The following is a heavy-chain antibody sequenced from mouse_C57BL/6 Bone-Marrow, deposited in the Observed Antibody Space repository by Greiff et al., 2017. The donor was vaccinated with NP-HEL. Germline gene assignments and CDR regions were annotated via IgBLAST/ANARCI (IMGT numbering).Heavy chain of an antibody. J-gene: IGHJ1*03. Sequence: EVMLVESGGDLVKPGGSLKLSCAASGFTFSSYGMSWVRQTPDKRLEWVATISSGGSYTYYPDSVKGRFTISRDNAKNTLYLQMSSLKSEDTAMYYCARRVNYYGSSYCYWYFDVWGTGTTVTVSS. CDR2: ISSGGSYT. CDR3: ARRVNYYGSSYCYWYFDV. V-gene: IGHV5-6*02. CDR1: GFTFSSYG. D-gene: IGHD1-1*01.